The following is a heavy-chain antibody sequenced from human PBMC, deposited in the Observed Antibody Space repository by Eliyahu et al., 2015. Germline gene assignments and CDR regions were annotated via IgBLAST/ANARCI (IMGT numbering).Heavy chain of an antibody. V-gene: IGHV4-59*01. J-gene: IGHJ4*02. CDR3: ARTYFYDGPGYNTPHFDF. CDR2: IHANGNT. Sequence: QVQLQESGPGLXKPSXTLSLXCSVXGGSIXXLYWNWIRQSPGRGLEWIGYIHANGNTNYNPSLRGRVTISVDTSKNQFSLRLSSVTAADTAVYYCARTYFYDGPGYNTPHFDFWGQGSLVTVSS. CDR1: GGSIXXLY. D-gene: IGHD3-22*01.